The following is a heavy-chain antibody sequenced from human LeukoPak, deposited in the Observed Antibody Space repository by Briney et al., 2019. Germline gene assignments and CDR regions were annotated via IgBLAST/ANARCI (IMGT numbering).Heavy chain of an antibody. J-gene: IGHJ3*02. V-gene: IGHV3-48*04. Sequence: PGGSLRLSCAASGVTFTNYIMNWVRQAPGKGLEWVSYISSSSSTIYYADSVKGRFTISRDNAKNSLYLQMNSLRAEDTAVYYCARPSSGSYYDAFDIWGQGTMVTVSS. D-gene: IGHD1-26*01. CDR3: ARPSSGSYYDAFDI. CDR1: GVTFTNYI. CDR2: ISSSSSTI.